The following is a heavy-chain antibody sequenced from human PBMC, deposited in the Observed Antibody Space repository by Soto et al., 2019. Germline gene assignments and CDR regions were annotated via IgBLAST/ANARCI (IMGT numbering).Heavy chain of an antibody. V-gene: IGHV1-69*13. Sequence: SVKVSCKASGGTFSSYAISWVRQAPGQGLQWMGGIIPIFGTTNYAQKFQGRVTITADESTSTVYMELSSLRSEDTAVYYCARVTDSNFLYWGQGALVTVSS. J-gene: IGHJ4*02. CDR1: GGTFSSYA. CDR2: IIPIFGTT. D-gene: IGHD4-4*01. CDR3: ARVTDSNFLY.